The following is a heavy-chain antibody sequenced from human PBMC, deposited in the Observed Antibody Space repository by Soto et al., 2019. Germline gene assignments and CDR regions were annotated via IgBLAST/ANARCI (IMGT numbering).Heavy chain of an antibody. J-gene: IGHJ4*02. D-gene: IGHD1-1*01. CDR1: GFTFSMYW. CDR3: TSGPRSTSTGTGAF. Sequence: PGGSLRLSCAASGFTFSMYWMHWVRQVPGKGPEWVSRINDDGISTNYADSVKGRFTISRDNAKNTLYLQINALRVEDTAVYYCTSGPRSTSTGTGAFWGQGTLVTAPQ. V-gene: IGHV3-74*01. CDR2: INDDGIST.